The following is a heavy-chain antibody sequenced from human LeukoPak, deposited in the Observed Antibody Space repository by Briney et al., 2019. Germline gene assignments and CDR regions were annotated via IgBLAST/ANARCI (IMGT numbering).Heavy chain of an antibody. CDR3: ASGARLVLRSSWYNYAEYIQH. D-gene: IGHD6-13*01. V-gene: IGHV1-3*01. CDR1: GYTFTSYA. J-gene: IGHJ1*01. CDR2: INAGNGNT. Sequence: ASVKVSCKASGYTFTSYAMHWVRQAPGQRLEWVGWINAGNGNTKYSQKFQGRVTITRDTSASTAYMELSSLRSEDTAVYYCASGARLVLRSSWYNYAEYIQHWGQGTMVTVSS.